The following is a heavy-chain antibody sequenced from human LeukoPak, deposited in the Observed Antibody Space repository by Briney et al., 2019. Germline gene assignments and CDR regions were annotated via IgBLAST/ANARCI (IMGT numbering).Heavy chain of an antibody. CDR1: GFTFSSYS. CDR3: ARPSAVGENY. J-gene: IGHJ4*02. V-gene: IGHV3-21*01. CDR2: TSSSSSYI. Sequence: EGSLRLSCAASGFTFSSYSMNWVRQAPGKGLEWVSSTSSSSSYIYYADSVKGRFTISRDNAKNSLYLQMNSLRAEDTAVYYCARPSAVGENYWGQGTLVTVSS. D-gene: IGHD3-10*01.